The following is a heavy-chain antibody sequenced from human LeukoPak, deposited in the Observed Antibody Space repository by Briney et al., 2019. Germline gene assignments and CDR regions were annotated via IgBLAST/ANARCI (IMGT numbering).Heavy chain of an antibody. CDR3: ARGPYYYDSSGYLRAAEYFQH. CDR2: IIPIFGTA. Sequence: SVKVSCKASEGTFSSYAISWVRQAPGQGLEWMGGIIPIFGTANYAQKFQGRVTITTDESTSTAYMELSSLRSEDTAVYYCARGPYYYDSSGYLRAAEYFQHWGQGTLVTVSS. V-gene: IGHV1-69*05. J-gene: IGHJ1*01. D-gene: IGHD3-22*01. CDR1: EGTFSSYA.